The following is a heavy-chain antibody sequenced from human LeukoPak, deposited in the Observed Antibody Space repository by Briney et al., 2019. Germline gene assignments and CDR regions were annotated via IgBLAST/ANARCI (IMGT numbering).Heavy chain of an antibody. V-gene: IGHV3-53*01. CDR3: ARVYSYGHFDY. J-gene: IGHJ4*02. CDR2: IYSGGST. Sequence: GGSLRLSCAASGFTVSSNYMSWVRQAPGKGLEWVSVIYSGGSTYYADSVKGRFTISRGNSKNTLYLQMNSLRAEDTAVYYCARVYSYGHFDYWGQGTLVTVSS. D-gene: IGHD5-18*01. CDR1: GFTVSSNY.